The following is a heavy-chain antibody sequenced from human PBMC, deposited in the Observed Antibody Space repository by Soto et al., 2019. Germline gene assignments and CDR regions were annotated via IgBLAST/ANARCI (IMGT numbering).Heavy chain of an antibody. V-gene: IGHV3-72*01. CDR3: VGTLQY. CDR1: GFTFSDYH. Sequence: EMQLVESGGGLVQPGGSLRLSCAASGFTFSDYHMEWVRQAPGKGLEWIGRARNDPRARTTQHAASVRGRFITSRDDSENSLYLQINSLQTENTAVYYCVGTLQYWGQGTLVTVSS. CDR2: ARNDPRARTT. J-gene: IGHJ4*02.